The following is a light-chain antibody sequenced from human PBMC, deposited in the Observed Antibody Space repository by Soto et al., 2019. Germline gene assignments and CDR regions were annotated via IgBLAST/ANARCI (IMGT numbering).Light chain of an antibody. CDR1: SRDVGAYGH. V-gene: IGLV2-14*01. CDR3: CSDTTRGTYV. J-gene: IGLJ1*01. CDR2: EVD. Sequence: QSGQTVPVSGSGTPGQSITISCAGSSRDVGAYGHVSWYQHHPGKAPKFILYEVDHRPSGVSDRFSGSQSGDTASLTISGLQAGDEAEYYCCSDTTRGTYVFGSGTKVTVL.